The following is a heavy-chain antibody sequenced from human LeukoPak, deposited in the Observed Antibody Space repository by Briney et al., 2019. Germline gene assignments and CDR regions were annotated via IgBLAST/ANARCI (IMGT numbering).Heavy chain of an antibody. CDR1: GYTFTSYD. Sequence: ASVKVSCKASGYTFTSYDINWVRQATGQGLEWLGWMNPNSGNTGYAQKFQGRVTMTRNTSISTAYMELSSLRSEDTAVYYCARAFGGLYYYYMDVWGKGTTVTVSS. D-gene: IGHD4-23*01. CDR2: MNPNSGNT. J-gene: IGHJ6*03. CDR3: ARAFGGLYYYYMDV. V-gene: IGHV1-8*01.